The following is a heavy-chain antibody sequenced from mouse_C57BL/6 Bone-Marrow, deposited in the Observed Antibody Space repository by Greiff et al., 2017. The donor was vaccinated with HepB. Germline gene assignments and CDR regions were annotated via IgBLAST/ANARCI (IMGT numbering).Heavy chain of an antibody. D-gene: IGHD2-5*01. CDR1: GYTFTSYG. V-gene: IGHV1-81*01. CDR2: IYPRSGNT. Sequence: VKLQQSGAELARPGASVKLSCKASGYTFTSYGISWVKQRTGPGLEWIGEIYPRSGNTYYNEKFKGKATLTADNSSSTAYMELRSLTSEDSAVYFCARSPYYSNSDYWGQGTTLTVSS. CDR3: ARSPYYSNSDY. J-gene: IGHJ2*01.